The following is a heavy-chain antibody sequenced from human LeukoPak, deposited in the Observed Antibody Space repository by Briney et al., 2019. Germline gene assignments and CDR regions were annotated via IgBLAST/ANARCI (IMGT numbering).Heavy chain of an antibody. D-gene: IGHD2-2*01. CDR2: IKSKTDGGTT. J-gene: IGHJ5*02. CDR3: TTDLGKYCSSTSCDRFDP. V-gene: IGHV3-15*01. CDR1: GFTFSNAW. Sequence: GGSLRLSCAASGFTFSNAWMRWVRQAPGKGLEWVGRIKSKTDGGTTDYAAPVKGRFTISRDDSKNTLYLQMNSLKTEDTAVYYCTTDLGKYCSSTSCDRFDPWGQGTLVTVSS.